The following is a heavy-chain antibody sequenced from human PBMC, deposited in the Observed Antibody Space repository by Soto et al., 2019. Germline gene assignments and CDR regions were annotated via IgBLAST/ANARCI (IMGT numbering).Heavy chain of an antibody. J-gene: IGHJ4*02. CDR2: IIPIFGTA. CDR1: GGTFSSYA. Sequence: SVKVSCKASGGTFSSYAISWVRQAPGQGLEWMGGIIPIFGTANYAQKFQGRVTITADESTSTAYMELSSLRSEDTAVYYCARLYSSSGYFDYWGQGTLVTVSS. D-gene: IGHD6-13*01. V-gene: IGHV1-69*13. CDR3: ARLYSSSGYFDY.